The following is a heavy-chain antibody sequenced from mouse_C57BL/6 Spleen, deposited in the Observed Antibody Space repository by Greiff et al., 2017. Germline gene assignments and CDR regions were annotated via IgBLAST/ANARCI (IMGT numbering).Heavy chain of an antibody. Sequence: QVQLQQPGAELVMPGASVKLSCKASGYTFTSYWMHWVKQRPGQGLEWIGEIDPSDSYTNYNQKFKGKSTLTVDKSSSTAYMQLSSLTSEYSAVYYCAREDYWGQGTSVTVSS. J-gene: IGHJ4*01. CDR2: IDPSDSYT. CDR1: GYTFTSYW. CDR3: AREDY. V-gene: IGHV1-69*01.